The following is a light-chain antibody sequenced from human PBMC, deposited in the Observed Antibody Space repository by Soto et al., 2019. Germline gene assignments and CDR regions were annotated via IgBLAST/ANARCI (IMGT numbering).Light chain of an antibody. Sequence: EIVLTQSPATLSLSPGERATLSCRASQSVRTYLAWYQQKPGRAPRLLIYDASNRATGIPARFSGSGSGTDFTLTISSLEPEDFAVYYCQQRRNWPYTFGQGTKLEIK. V-gene: IGKV3-11*01. CDR3: QQRRNWPYT. CDR1: QSVRTY. J-gene: IGKJ2*01. CDR2: DAS.